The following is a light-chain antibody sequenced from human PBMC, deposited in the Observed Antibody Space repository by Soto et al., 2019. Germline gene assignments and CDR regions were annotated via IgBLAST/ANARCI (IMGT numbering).Light chain of an antibody. CDR1: SSDVGGYNY. CDR2: EVS. J-gene: IGLJ3*02. CDR3: SSYAGSNNFVV. V-gene: IGLV2-8*01. Sequence: QSVLTQPPSASGSPGQSVTISCTGTSSDVGGYNYVSWYQQHPGKAPKLMIYEVSKRPSGVPXRFSGSKSGNTASLTVSGXXXEDEAXXXXSSYAGSNNFVVFGGGTKLTVL.